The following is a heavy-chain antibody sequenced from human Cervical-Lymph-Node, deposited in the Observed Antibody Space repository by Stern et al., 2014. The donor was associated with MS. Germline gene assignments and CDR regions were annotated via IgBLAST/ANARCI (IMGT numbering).Heavy chain of an antibody. J-gene: IGHJ4*02. D-gene: IGHD3-16*01. CDR3: VRDKGTMTAAFGN. CDR1: GMTFDDYA. Sequence: VQLVESGGGLVRPGMSLRLSCVASGMTFDDYAMHWVRQPSGKGLEWVSGMKGRFTISRDDAKNSLYLQMTSLRPDDTAVYYCVRDKGTMTAAFGNWGPGTLVSVSS. V-gene: IGHV3-9*01.